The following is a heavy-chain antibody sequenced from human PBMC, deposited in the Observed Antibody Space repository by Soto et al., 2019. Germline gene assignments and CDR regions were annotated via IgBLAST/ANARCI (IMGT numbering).Heavy chain of an antibody. Sequence: EVHLVESGGGLVQPGRSLRLSCAASGFTFQDFAIHWVRLVPGKGLEWVSSINWDSHSVAYGDSLKGRITISRDNSKNALYLQMNRLRAEDTAFYYCAKGQTTGWGDAFDIWGQGTMATVSS. V-gene: IGHV3-9*01. CDR2: INWDSHSV. CDR1: GFTFQDFA. J-gene: IGHJ3*02. CDR3: AKGQTTGWGDAFDI. D-gene: IGHD6-19*01.